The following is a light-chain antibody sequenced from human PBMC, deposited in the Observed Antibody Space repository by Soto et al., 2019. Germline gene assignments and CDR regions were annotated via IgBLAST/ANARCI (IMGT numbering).Light chain of an antibody. V-gene: IGKV1-5*03. CDR3: QQYNSYWT. J-gene: IGKJ1*01. CDR1: QTISSW. CDR2: KAS. Sequence: DIQMAQSPSTLSGSVGDRFTITCRASQTISSWLAWYQQKPGKAPKLLIYKASTLKSGVPSRFSGSGSGTEFTLTISSLQPDDFATYYCQQYNSYWTFGQGTKGDIK.